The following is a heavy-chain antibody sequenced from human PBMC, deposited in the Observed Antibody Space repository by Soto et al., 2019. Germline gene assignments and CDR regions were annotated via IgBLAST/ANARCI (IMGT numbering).Heavy chain of an antibody. D-gene: IGHD4-17*01. CDR2: IIPIFGTA. CDR1: GGTFSSYA. CDR3: ARRSYGDLYNWFDP. V-gene: IGHV1-69*13. Sequence: ASVKVSCKASGGTFSSYAISWVRQAPGQGLEWMGGIIPIFGTANYAQKFQGRVTITADESTSTAYMELSSLRSEDTAVYYCARRSYGDLYNWFDPWGQGTLVTVSS. J-gene: IGHJ5*02.